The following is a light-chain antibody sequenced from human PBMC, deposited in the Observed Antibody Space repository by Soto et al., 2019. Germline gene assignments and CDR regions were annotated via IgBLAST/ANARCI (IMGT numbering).Light chain of an antibody. V-gene: IGKV3-20*01. CDR3: QQYGSSGT. J-gene: IGKJ1*01. CDR2: GAS. Sequence: EIVLTQSPGTLSLSPGERATLSCRASQSVGSSLSWYQQKPGQAPRLLFYGASNRATGIPDRFSGSGSGTDFTLTISRLEPEDFAVYYCQQYGSSGTFGQGTKVDI. CDR1: QSVGSS.